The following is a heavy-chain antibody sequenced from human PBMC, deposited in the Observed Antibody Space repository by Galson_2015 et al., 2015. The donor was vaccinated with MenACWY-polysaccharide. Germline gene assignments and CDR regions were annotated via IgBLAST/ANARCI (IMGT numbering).Heavy chain of an antibody. J-gene: IGHJ5*02. CDR2: ISWNSGNL. V-gene: IGHV3-9*01. Sequence: SLRLSCAGSGFSFHDYALTWLRQVPGKGLEWVSSISWNSGNLDYADSVRGRFTVSRDNARNALYLQMTSLREEDTALYFCARSRGVYCDYGGRYFYPWGHGTLVTVSS. CDR3: ARSRGVYCDYGGRYFYP. D-gene: IGHD3-16*01. CDR1: GFSFHDYA.